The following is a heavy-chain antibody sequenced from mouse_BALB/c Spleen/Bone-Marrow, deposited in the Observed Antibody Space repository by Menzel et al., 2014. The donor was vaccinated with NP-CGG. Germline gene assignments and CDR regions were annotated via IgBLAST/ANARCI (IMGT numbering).Heavy chain of an antibody. CDR2: IDPYDSET. CDR1: GYTFXSYW. V-gene: IGHV1-52*01. J-gene: IGHJ3*01. D-gene: IGHD2-4*01. CDR3: ARGRDYDVFSY. Sequence: VQLQESGAELVRPGASVKLSCKASGYTFXSYWMNWVKQRPEQGLEWIGRIDPYDSETHYNQKFKDKAILTVDKSSSTAYMQLSSLTSEDSAVYYCARGRDYDVFSYWSQGTLVTVSA.